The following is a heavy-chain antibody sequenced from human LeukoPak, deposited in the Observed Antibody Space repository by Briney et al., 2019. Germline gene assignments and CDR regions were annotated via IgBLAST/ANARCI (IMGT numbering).Heavy chain of an antibody. V-gene: IGHV1-46*01. CDR3: ARTAARRFNY. CDR1: GYTFPSYF. D-gene: IGHD6-6*01. CDR2: INPTGGST. J-gene: IGHJ4*02. Sequence: GASVTVSCKASGYTFPSYFMHWVRQAPGQGIEWMGIINPTGGSTTYAQKFQGRVTMTRDTSTSTVYMELSSLRSDDTAVYYCARTAARRFNYWGQGTLVTVS.